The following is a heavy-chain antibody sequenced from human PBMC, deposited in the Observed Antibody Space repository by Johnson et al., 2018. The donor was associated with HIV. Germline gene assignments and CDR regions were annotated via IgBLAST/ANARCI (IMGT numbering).Heavy chain of an antibody. CDR3: ALVLGALPGAFDI. Sequence: EVQLVESGGGLVQPGGSLRLSCAASGFTVTSHYMSWVRQAPGMGLEWVSVIYTGGNTYYANSVKDRFTISRDISKNTLYLEMNIMRAEDTAVYYCALVLGALPGAFDIWGEGTLVTVSS. V-gene: IGHV3-66*01. CDR1: GFTVTSHY. J-gene: IGHJ3*02. CDR2: IYTGGNT. D-gene: IGHD3-16*01.